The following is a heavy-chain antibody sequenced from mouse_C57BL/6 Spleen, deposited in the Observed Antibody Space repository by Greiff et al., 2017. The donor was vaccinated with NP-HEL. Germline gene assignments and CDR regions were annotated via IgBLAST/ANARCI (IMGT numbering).Heavy chain of an antibody. CDR1: GYTFTDYN. D-gene: IGHD2-4*01. Sequence: EVQLQQSGPELVKPGASVKMSCKASGYTFTDYNMHWVKQSHGKSLEWIGYINPNNGGTSYKQKFKGKATLTVNKSSSTAYMELRSRTAEDSAVYYCARADDDGGFAYWGQGTLVTVSA. J-gene: IGHJ3*01. V-gene: IGHV1-22*01. CDR3: ARADDDGGFAY. CDR2: INPNNGGT.